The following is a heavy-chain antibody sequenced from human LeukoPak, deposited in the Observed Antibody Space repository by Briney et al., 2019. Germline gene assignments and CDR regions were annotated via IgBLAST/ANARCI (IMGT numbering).Heavy chain of an antibody. D-gene: IGHD5-24*01. CDR2: IWYDGSNK. CDR3: AKESGDGYNTLEY. V-gene: IGHV3-33*06. Sequence: PAGSSLRLSCAASGFTFSSYGMPWVRQAPGKGLEWVAVIWYDGSNKYYVDSVKGRFTISRDNSKNTPYLQMNSLRAEDTAVYYCAKESGDGYNTLEYWGQGTLVTVSS. CDR1: GFTFSSYG. J-gene: IGHJ4*02.